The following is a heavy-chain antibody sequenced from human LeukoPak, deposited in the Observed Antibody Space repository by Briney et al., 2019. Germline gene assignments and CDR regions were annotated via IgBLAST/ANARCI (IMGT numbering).Heavy chain of an antibody. CDR3: AREGLPDPIIDFDI. V-gene: IGHV7-4-1*02. D-gene: IGHD2/OR15-2a*01. Sequence: ASVKVSCKASGYTFTSYAMNWVRQAPGQGLEWMGWINTNTGNPTYAQGFTGRFVFSLDTSVSTAYLQISSLKAEDTAVYYCAREGLPDPIIDFDIWGQGTMVTVSS. CDR2: INTNTGNP. J-gene: IGHJ3*02. CDR1: GYTFTSYA.